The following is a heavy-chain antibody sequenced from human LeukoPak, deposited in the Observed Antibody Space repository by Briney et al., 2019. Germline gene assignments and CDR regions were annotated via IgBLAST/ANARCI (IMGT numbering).Heavy chain of an antibody. CDR1: GGSISSYY. CDR3: ARERDGYNSLLYDY. D-gene: IGHD5-24*01. J-gene: IGHJ4*02. V-gene: IGHV4-59*01. Sequence: SETLSLTCTVSGGSISSYYWSWIRQPPGKGLEWIGYIYYSGSTNYNPSLKSRVTISLDTSKNQFSLKLSSVTAADTAVYYCARERDGYNSLLYDYWGQGTLVTVSS. CDR2: IYYSGST.